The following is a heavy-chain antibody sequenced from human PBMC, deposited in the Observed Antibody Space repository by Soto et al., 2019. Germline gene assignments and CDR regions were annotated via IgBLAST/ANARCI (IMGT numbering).Heavy chain of an antibody. V-gene: IGHV4-34*01. Sequence: SQTLSLTCAVYGGSFSDYSWTWIRQPPGKGLEWIGEINHSGSTNYKLSLRRRVTISVDTPKNQLSLKLSSVTAADTAVYYCARESNYYMDVWGEGTTVTVSS. CDR2: INHSGST. J-gene: IGHJ6*03. CDR3: ARESNYYMDV. CDR1: GGSFSDYS.